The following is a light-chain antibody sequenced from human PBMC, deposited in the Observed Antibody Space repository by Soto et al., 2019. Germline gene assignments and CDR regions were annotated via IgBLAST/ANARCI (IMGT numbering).Light chain of an antibody. CDR1: QTVGSF. CDR2: NTS. Sequence: EIVLTQSPATLSLSPGERATLSCRASQTVGSFLAWYQHKPGQAPRLLIYNTSKRANGIPARFSGSGYGTDFTLTISSLEPEDFAVYYCKQRYNWPPLTFGGGTKVEMK. CDR3: KQRYNWPPLT. V-gene: IGKV3-11*01. J-gene: IGKJ4*01.